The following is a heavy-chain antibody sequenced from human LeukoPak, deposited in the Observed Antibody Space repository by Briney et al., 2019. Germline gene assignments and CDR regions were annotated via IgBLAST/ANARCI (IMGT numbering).Heavy chain of an antibody. D-gene: IGHD2/OR15-2a*01. CDR3: ARVSARSYVGGILKGFYVDY. V-gene: IGHV3-21*01. CDR1: GFILSTYN. Sequence: GGSLRLSCAASGFILSTYNIHWVPQAPREGPEGVSSINSPSNYMYYGDSVKGRFIISRDNAKNLVSLQMNNLRVDDTAVYYCARVSARSYVGGILKGFYVDYWGQGVLVTVSS. J-gene: IGHJ4*02. CDR2: INSPSNYM.